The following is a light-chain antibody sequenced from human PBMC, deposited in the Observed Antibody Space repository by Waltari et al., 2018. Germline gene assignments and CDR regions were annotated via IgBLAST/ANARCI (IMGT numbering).Light chain of an antibody. CDR2: ASS. CDR3: QHHFRLPAT. J-gene: IGKJ1*01. CDR1: QNIGHY. Sequence: IVLTQSPGTLSLSPGGRATLSCRASQNIGHYSAWYQQKPGQAPRLLIYASSTRAAGIPDRFSGSGSGADFSLTITRLEPDDFAVYYCQHHFRLPATFGQGTKV. V-gene: IGKV3-20*01.